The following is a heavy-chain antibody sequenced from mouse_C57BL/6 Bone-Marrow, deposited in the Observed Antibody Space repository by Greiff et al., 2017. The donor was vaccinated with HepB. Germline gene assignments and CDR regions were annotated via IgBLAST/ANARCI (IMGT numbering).Heavy chain of an antibody. CDR3: ARSEGSFDY. J-gene: IGHJ2*01. Sequence: QVQLQQPGAELVKPGASVKLSCKASGYTFTSYWMQWVKQRPGQGLEWIGEIDPSDSYTNYNQKFKGKATLTVDTSSSTAYMQLSSLTSEDSAVYYCARSEGSFDYWGQGTTLTVSS. V-gene: IGHV1-50*01. CDR1: GYTFTSYW. CDR2: IDPSDSYT.